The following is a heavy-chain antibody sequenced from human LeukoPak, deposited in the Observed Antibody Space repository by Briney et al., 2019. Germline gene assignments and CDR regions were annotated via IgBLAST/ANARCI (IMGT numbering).Heavy chain of an antibody. Sequence: GSLRLSCAASGFTFSNVWMSWVRQAPGKGLEWVGRINSDGSSTSYADSVKGRFTISRDNAKNTLYLQMNSLRAEDTAVYYCARDHYYDSSGYSPFDYWGQGTLVTVSS. J-gene: IGHJ4*02. D-gene: IGHD3-22*01. V-gene: IGHV3-74*01. CDR2: INSDGSST. CDR1: GFTFSNVW. CDR3: ARDHYYDSSGYSPFDY.